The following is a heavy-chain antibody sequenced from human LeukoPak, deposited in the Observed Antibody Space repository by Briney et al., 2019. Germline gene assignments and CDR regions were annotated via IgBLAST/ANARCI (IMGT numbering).Heavy chain of an antibody. CDR2: IYYSGST. V-gene: IGHV4-39*01. Sequence: SETLSLTCTVSGGSISSSSYYWGWIRQPPGKGLEWIGSIYYSGSTYYNPSLKSRVTISVDTSKNQFSLKLSSVTAADTAVYYCARAYYYDSSGYYFEGAFDIWGQGTMVTVSS. CDR1: GGSISSSSYY. CDR3: ARAYYYDSSGYYFEGAFDI. D-gene: IGHD3-22*01. J-gene: IGHJ3*02.